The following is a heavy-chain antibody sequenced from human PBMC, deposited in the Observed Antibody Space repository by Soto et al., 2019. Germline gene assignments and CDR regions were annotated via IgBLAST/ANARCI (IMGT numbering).Heavy chain of an antibody. CDR2: IDPSDSYT. CDR1: GYSFTSYW. J-gene: IGHJ5*02. CDR3: ASTGMITFGGVNPIYP. Sequence: GESLKISCKGSGYSFTSYWISWVRQMPGKGLEWMGRIDPSDSYTNYSPSFQGHVTISADKSISTAYLQWSSLKASDTAMYYCASTGMITFGGVNPIYPRGQGTLVTVSS. D-gene: IGHD3-16*01. V-gene: IGHV5-10-1*01.